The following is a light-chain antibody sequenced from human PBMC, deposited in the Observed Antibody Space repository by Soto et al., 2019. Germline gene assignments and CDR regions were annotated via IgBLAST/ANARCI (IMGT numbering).Light chain of an antibody. CDR2: AAS. CDR3: QQIYTIPLT. CDR1: QSINNY. V-gene: IGKV1-39*01. Sequence: DIQMTQSPSSLSASVGDRVTITCRASQSINNYLHWFQQKPGKAPKLLIYAASTLQGGVPSRFSGSGSGTDFTLTISSLHPEDFASYYCQQIYTIPLTFGGGTKVEIK. J-gene: IGKJ4*01.